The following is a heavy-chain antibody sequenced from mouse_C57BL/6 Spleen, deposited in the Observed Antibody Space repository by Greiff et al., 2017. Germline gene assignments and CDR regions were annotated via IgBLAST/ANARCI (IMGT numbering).Heavy chain of an antibody. CDR2: IDPYDSYT. CDR3: ARVGGYFDY. D-gene: IGHD4-1*01. J-gene: IGHJ2*01. V-gene: IGHV1-69*01. Sequence: VQLQQPGAELVMPGASVKLSCKASGYTFTSYWMHWVKQRPGQGLEWIGEIDPYDSYTNYNQKFKGKSTLTVDKSSSTAYMQLSSLTSEDSAVYYCARVGGYFDYWGQGTTLTVSS. CDR1: GYTFTSYW.